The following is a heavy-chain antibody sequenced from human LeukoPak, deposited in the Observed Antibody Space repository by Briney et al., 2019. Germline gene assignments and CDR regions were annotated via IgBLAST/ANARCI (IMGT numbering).Heavy chain of an antibody. Sequence: GGSLRLSCAASGFTFSSYGMHWVRQAPGKGLEWVAVISYDGSNKYYADSVKGRFTISRDNSKNTLYLQMNSLRAEDTAVYYCAKDQRNYYGSGSYSSPRWVFDYWGQGTLVTVSS. CDR3: AKDQRNYYGSGSYSSPRWVFDY. D-gene: IGHD3-10*01. J-gene: IGHJ4*02. CDR1: GFTFSSYG. CDR2: ISYDGSNK. V-gene: IGHV3-30*18.